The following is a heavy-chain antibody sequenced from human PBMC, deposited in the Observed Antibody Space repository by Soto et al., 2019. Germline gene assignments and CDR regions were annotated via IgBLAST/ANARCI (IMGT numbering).Heavy chain of an antibody. Sequence: SVKVSCKASGGTFSSYAISWVRQAPGQGLEWMGGIIPIFGTANYAQKFQGRVTITADESTSTAYMELSSLRSEDTAVYYCARVGYSAYDLLNYYYYYGMDVWGQGTTVTVSS. J-gene: IGHJ6*02. CDR1: GGTFSSYA. CDR3: ARVGYSAYDLLNYYYYYGMDV. CDR2: IIPIFGTA. V-gene: IGHV1-69*13. D-gene: IGHD5-12*01.